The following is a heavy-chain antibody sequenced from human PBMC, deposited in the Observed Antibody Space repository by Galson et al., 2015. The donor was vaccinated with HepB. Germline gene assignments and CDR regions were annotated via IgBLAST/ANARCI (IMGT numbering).Heavy chain of an antibody. J-gene: IGHJ6*02. V-gene: IGHV4-31*03. CDR1: GGSISSGGYY. Sequence: TLSLTCTVSGGSISSGGYYWSWIRQHPGKGLEWIGYIYYSGSTYYNPSLKSRVTISVDTSKNQFSLKLSSVTAADTAVYYCARDSARSDYGDYDGLNYGMDVWGQGTTVTVSS. D-gene: IGHD4-17*01. CDR3: ARDSARSDYGDYDGLNYGMDV. CDR2: IYYSGST.